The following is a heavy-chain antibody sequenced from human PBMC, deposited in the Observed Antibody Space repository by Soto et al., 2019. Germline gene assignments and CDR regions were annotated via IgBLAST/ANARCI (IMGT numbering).Heavy chain of an antibody. J-gene: IGHJ4*02. Sequence: QVQLQESGPGLVKPSETLSLTCTVSGGSISSYYWSWIRQPPGKGLEWNGYIYYSDSTNYNPSLKSRVTISVDTAKNQFSLKLSSVTAADTAVYYCARSAAAILFDYWGQGTLVTVSS. CDR3: ARSAAAILFDY. V-gene: IGHV4-59*08. CDR2: IYYSDST. CDR1: GGSISSYY. D-gene: IGHD2-21*02.